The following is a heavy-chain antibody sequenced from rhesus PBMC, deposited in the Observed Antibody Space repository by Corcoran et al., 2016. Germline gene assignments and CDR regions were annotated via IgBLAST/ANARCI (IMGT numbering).Heavy chain of an antibody. Sequence: QVQLVQSGAEVKQPGASVKVSCKASGYTFTSYGMNWVRQAHGQRLEWMGRITTDTGNPPVAQGVKERFTVSTETSTSTANLRISSLKAEDTAVYYCARKGDSGGWKIDYWGQGVLVTVSS. D-gene: IGHD6-37*01. CDR2: ITTDTGNP. CDR1: GYTFTSYG. J-gene: IGHJ4*01. V-gene: IGHV7-114*01. CDR3: ARKGDSGGWKIDY.